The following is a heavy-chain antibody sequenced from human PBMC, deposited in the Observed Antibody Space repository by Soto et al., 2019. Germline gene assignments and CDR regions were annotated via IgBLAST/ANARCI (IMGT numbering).Heavy chain of an antibody. CDR1: GGTFSSYA. Sequence: QVQLVQSGAEVKKPGSSVKVSCKASGGTFSSYAISWVRQAPGQGLEWLGGIIPIFGTANYAQKFQGRVTIPADESTSTAYMELSSLISEDTAVYYCARVRYYDSSGPGAIDYWGQGTLVTVSS. J-gene: IGHJ4*02. D-gene: IGHD3-22*01. V-gene: IGHV1-69*01. CDR2: IIPIFGTA. CDR3: ARVRYYDSSGPGAIDY.